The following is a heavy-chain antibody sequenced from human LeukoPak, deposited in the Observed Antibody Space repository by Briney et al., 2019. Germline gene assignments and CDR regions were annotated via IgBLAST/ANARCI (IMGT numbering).Heavy chain of an antibody. CDR1: GFTFSSYS. D-gene: IGHD3-22*01. J-gene: IGHJ4*02. CDR3: ARDLPFDSSGGIDY. CDR2: ISSSSYI. V-gene: IGHV3-21*01. Sequence: PGGSLRPSCAASGFTFSSYSMNWVRQAPGKGLEWVSSISSSSYIYYADSVKGRFTISRDNAKNSLYLQMNSLRAEDTAVYYCARDLPFDSSGGIDYWGQGTLVTVSS.